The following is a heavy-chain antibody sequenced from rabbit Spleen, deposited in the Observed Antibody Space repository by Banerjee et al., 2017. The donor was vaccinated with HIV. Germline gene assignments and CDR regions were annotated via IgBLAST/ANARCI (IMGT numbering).Heavy chain of an antibody. CDR2: IYGGSVGDT. D-gene: IGHD3-1*01. V-gene: IGHV1S40*01. CDR3: ARGASMVPFYFDL. Sequence: QSLEESGGGLVQPGASLTLTCTASGFSFSSSYYMCWVRQAPGKGLEWIACIYGGSVGDTYYANWAKGRFAISKTSSTTVTLQMTSLTAADTATYFCARGASMVPFYFDLWGQGTLVTVS. CDR1: GFSFSSSYY. J-gene: IGHJ4*01.